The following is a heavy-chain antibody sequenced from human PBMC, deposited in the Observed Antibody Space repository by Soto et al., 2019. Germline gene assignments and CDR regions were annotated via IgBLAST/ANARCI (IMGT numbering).Heavy chain of an antibody. CDR2: ISSSSTYI. D-gene: IGHD6-13*01. Sequence: GSLRLSCAASGLTFSSFSMNWVRQAPGKGLEGDSSISSSSTYIYNADSVKGRFTISRDNAKISLYLQMNSLRAEDTAVYYCARLVFQYSSNWYSEIYYYMDVWGKGTTVTVSS. V-gene: IGHV3-21*01. CDR3: ARLVFQYSSNWYSEIYYYMDV. J-gene: IGHJ6*03. CDR1: GLTFSSFS.